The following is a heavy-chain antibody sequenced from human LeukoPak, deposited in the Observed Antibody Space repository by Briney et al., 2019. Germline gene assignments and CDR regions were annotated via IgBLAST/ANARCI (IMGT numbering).Heavy chain of an antibody. CDR3: ARGRHDITMIVVVMTSVSYYLDV. V-gene: IGHV4-34*01. CDR1: SGSFSGYH. CDR2: INPSGST. D-gene: IGHD3-22*01. J-gene: IGHJ6*03. Sequence: PSETLSLTCAVYSGSFSGYHWTWIRQPPGKGLEWIGDINPSGSTYYNPSLKSRLTISVDTSKNQFSLKLRSVTAADTAVYYCARGRHDITMIVVVMTSVSYYLDVWGKGTTVTVS.